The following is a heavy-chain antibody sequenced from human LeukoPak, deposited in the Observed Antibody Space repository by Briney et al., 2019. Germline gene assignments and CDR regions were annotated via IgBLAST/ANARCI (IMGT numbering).Heavy chain of an antibody. V-gene: IGHV1-2*02. Sequence: GGSLRLSCAASGYTFTGYYMHWVRQAPGQGLEWMGWINPNSGGTNYAQKFQGRVTMTRDTSISTAYMELSRLRSDDTAVYYCATTAYDYYDSSGYYQGAFDIWGQGTMVTVSS. D-gene: IGHD3-22*01. CDR1: GYTFTGYY. J-gene: IGHJ3*02. CDR2: INPNSGGT. CDR3: ATTAYDYYDSSGYYQGAFDI.